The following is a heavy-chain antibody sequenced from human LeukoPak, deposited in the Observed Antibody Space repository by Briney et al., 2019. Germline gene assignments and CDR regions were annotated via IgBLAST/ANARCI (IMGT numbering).Heavy chain of an antibody. J-gene: IGHJ2*01. D-gene: IGHD7-27*01. CDR3: ARTPTQLGIHWYFDL. Sequence: SETLSLTCTVSGGSLSSSNYYWGWIRQPPGEGLEWIGSIYYSGSTYYNPSLKSRVTISVDTSKNQFSLKLSSVTAADTAVYYCARTPTQLGIHWYFDLWGRGTLVTVSS. V-gene: IGHV4-39*01. CDR1: GGSLSSSNYY. CDR2: IYYSGST.